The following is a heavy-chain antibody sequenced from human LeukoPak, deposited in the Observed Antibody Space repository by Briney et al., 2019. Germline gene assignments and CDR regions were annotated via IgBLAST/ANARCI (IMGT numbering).Heavy chain of an antibody. CDR2: ISSSSSTI. J-gene: IGHJ6*02. CDR3: ALSGYSSSWSPRYYYGMDV. V-gene: IGHV3-48*02. CDR1: GFTFSSYS. Sequence: PGGSLRLSCAASGFTFSSYSMNWVRQAPGKGLEWVSYISSSSSTIYYADSVKGRFTISRDNAKNSLYLRMNSLRDEDTAVYYCALSGYSSSWSPRYYYGMDVWGQGTTVTVSS. D-gene: IGHD6-13*01.